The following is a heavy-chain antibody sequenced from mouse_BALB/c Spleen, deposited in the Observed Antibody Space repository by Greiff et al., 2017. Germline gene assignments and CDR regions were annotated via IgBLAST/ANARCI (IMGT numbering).Heavy chain of an antibody. Sequence: VQLKESGPGLVKPSQSLSLTCTVTGYSITSDYAWNWIRQFPGNQLEWMGYISYSGSTSYNPSLKSRISITRDTSKNQFFLQLNSVTTEDTATYYCARWGYGPYDLDYWGQGTTLTVAS. CDR1: GYSITSDYA. D-gene: IGHD1-2*01. V-gene: IGHV3-2*02. J-gene: IGHJ2*01. CDR3: ARWGYGPYDLDY. CDR2: ISYSGST.